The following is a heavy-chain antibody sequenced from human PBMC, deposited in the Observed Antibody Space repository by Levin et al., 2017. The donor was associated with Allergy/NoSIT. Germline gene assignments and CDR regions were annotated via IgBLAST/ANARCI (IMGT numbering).Heavy chain of an antibody. V-gene: IGHV1-18*01. CDR2: ISAYNGNT. CDR1: GYTFTSYG. J-gene: IGHJ6*02. CDR3: ARVGSSSWYQDYYYGMDV. D-gene: IGHD6-13*01. Sequence: GESLKISCKASGYTFTSYGISWVRQAPGQGLEWMGWISAYNGNTNYAQKLQGRVTMTTDTSTSTAYMELRSLRSDDTAVYYCARVGSSSWYQDYYYGMDVWGQGTTVTVSS.